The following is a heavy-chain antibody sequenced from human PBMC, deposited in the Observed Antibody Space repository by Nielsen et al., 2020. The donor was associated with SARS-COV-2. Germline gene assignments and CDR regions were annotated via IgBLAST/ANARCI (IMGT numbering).Heavy chain of an antibody. Sequence: WVRQAPGQRLEWMGWINAGNGNTKYSQKFRGRVTITRDTSASTAYMELSSLRAEDTAVYYCARDGYFDWLFPNYYGLDVWGQGTTVTVSS. D-gene: IGHD3-9*01. CDR2: INAGNGNT. CDR3: ARDGYFDWLFPNYYGLDV. J-gene: IGHJ6*02. V-gene: IGHV1-3*01.